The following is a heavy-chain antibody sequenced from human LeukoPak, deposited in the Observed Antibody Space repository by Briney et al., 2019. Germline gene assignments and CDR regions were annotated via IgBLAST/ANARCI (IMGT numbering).Heavy chain of an antibody. V-gene: IGHV3-23*01. Sequence: GGSLRLSCAASGFSFSSLAMSWVRQTPGKGLEWVSAITGSGGNTYYADSVKGRFTISRDNSKNTLYLQMNSLRADDTAVYYCARYYRLDYWGQGTLVTVSS. CDR2: ITGSGGNT. J-gene: IGHJ4*02. CDR3: ARYYRLDY. CDR1: GFSFSSLA. D-gene: IGHD2-15*01.